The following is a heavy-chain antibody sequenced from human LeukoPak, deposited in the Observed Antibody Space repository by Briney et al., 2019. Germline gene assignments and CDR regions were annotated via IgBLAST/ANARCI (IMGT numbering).Heavy chain of an antibody. V-gene: IGHV3-66*02. CDR3: ASGKRSSGYAPLPY. CDR1: GFTVSSNY. CDR2: IYSGGST. J-gene: IGHJ4*02. D-gene: IGHD3-22*01. Sequence: PGGSLRLSCAASGFTVSSNYMSWVRQAPGKGLEWVSVIYSGGSTYYADSVKGRFTISRDNSKNTLYLQMNSLRAEDTAVYYCASGKRSSGYAPLPYWGQGTLVTVSS.